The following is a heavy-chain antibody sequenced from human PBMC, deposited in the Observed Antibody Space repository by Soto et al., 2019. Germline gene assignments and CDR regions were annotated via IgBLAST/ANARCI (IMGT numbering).Heavy chain of an antibody. CDR1: GGTFSSYA. Sequence: SVKVSCKASGGTFSSYAISWVRQAPGQGLEWMGGIIPIFGTANYAQKFQGRVTITADESTSTAYMELRSLRSDDTAVYYCASVPGLTGTMPFWGQGTMVTVSS. CDR2: IIPIFGTA. CDR3: ASVPGLTGTMPF. D-gene: IGHD3-9*01. J-gene: IGHJ3*01. V-gene: IGHV1-69*13.